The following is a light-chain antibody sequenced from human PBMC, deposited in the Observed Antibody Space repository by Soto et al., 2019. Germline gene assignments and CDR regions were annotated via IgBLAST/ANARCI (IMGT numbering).Light chain of an antibody. CDR3: CSYAGSYSVV. J-gene: IGLJ2*01. V-gene: IGLV2-11*01. CDR2: DVS. Sequence: QSALTQPRSVSESPGQSVTISFTGTSSDVGGYNYVSWYQHHPGKAPKLMIYDVSKRPSGVPDRFSGSKSGNTASLTISGLQAEDEADYYCCSYAGSYSVVFGGGTKLTVL. CDR1: SSDVGGYNY.